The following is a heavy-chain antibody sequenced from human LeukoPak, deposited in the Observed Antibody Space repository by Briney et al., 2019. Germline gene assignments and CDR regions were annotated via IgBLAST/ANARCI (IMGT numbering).Heavy chain of an antibody. D-gene: IGHD3-3*02. Sequence: GGSLRLSCAASGFTFSSYSMNWVRQAPGKGLEWVSSISSSSSYIYYADSVKGRFTISRDNAKDSLYLQMNSLRADDTAVYYCARDPGFSSFDYWGQGTLVTVSS. CDR2: ISSSSSYI. CDR3: ARDPGFSSFDY. CDR1: GFTFSSYS. J-gene: IGHJ4*02. V-gene: IGHV3-21*01.